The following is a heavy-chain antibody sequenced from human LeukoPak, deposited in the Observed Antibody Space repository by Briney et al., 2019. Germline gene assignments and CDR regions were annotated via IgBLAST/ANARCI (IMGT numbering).Heavy chain of an antibody. Sequence: SETLSLTCTVSGGSIRSYYWSWIRQPPGKGLEWIGYIYYSGSTNYNPSLKSRVTISVDTSKNQFSLKLSSVTAADTAVYYCARNSYGYASFDYWGQGTLVTVSS. CDR1: GGSIRSYY. V-gene: IGHV4-59*01. CDR3: ARNSYGYASFDY. D-gene: IGHD5-18*01. J-gene: IGHJ4*02. CDR2: IYYSGST.